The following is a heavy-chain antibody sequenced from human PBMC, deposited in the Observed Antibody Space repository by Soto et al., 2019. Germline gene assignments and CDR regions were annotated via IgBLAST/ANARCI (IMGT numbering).Heavy chain of an antibody. CDR1: GFTFSSYW. D-gene: IGHD3-10*01. CDR2: MNEDGGTT. V-gene: IGHV3-74*02. Sequence: EVQLVESGGGLVRPGGSLRLSCAASGFTFSSYWMHWVRQAPGKGLVWVSRMNEDGGTTDYADSVKGRFTISRDNANNTLYLQMNSLRVEDTAVYYCASDLSGRADVWGQGTTVPVSS. J-gene: IGHJ6*02. CDR3: ASDLSGRADV.